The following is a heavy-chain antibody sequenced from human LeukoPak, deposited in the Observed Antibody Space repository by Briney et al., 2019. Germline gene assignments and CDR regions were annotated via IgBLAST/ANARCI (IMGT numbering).Heavy chain of an antibody. CDR2: IYYSGST. Sequence: SETLSLTCTVSGGSISSGGYYWSWIRQHPGKGLEWIGYIYYSGSTYYNPSLKSRVTISVDTSKNQFSLKLSSVTAADTAVYYCARGRGYSYGKVAYDYWGQGTLVAVSS. J-gene: IGHJ4*02. V-gene: IGHV4-31*03. D-gene: IGHD5-18*01. CDR1: GGSISSGGYY. CDR3: ARGRGYSYGKVAYDY.